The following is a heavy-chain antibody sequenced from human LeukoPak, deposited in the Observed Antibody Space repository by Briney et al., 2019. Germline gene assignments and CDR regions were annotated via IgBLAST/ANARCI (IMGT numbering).Heavy chain of an antibody. CDR1: GFTFSSYA. CDR2: ISGSGGST. Sequence: PGGSLRLSCAAPGFTFSSYAMSWVRQAPGKGLEWVSAISGSGGSTYYADSVKGRFTISRDNSKNTLYLQMNSLRAEDTAVYYCATRGWNSSGWFLALDYWGQGTLVTVSS. V-gene: IGHV3-23*01. J-gene: IGHJ4*02. CDR3: ATRGWNSSGWFLALDY. D-gene: IGHD6-19*01.